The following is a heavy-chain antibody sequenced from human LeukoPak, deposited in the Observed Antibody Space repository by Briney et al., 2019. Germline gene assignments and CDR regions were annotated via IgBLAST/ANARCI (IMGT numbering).Heavy chain of an antibody. V-gene: IGHV3-30-3*01. Sequence: GGSLRLSCAASGFTFSSYAMHWVRQAPGKGLEWVAAISYDGSNKYYADSVKGRFTISRDNSKNTLYLQMNSLRAEDTAVYYCARGPHYYDSSGTWENWGQGTLVTVSS. CDR1: GFTFSSYA. CDR2: ISYDGSNK. J-gene: IGHJ4*02. D-gene: IGHD3-22*01. CDR3: ARGPHYYDSSGTWEN.